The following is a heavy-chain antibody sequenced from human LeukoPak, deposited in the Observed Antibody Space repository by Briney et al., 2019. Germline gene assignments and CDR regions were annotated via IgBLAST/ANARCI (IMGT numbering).Heavy chain of an antibody. J-gene: IGHJ5*02. Sequence: PGGSLRLPCVASGFTFSTYEMSWVRQAPGKGLEWVAAVSSTGSGTYYPDSLKGRFIISRDNSQNTVFLQMNSLRPEDTAFYFCAKDRPLLWFGPTDAWGQGILVTVSS. CDR1: GFTFSTYE. CDR3: AKDRPLLWFGPTDA. D-gene: IGHD3-10*01. CDR2: VSSTGSGT. V-gene: IGHV3-23*01.